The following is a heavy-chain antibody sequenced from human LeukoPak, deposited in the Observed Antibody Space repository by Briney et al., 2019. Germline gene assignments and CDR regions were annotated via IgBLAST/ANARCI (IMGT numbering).Heavy chain of an antibody. D-gene: IGHD1-14*01. J-gene: IGHJ3*02. CDR3: GRSVPEAVRPPFDI. CDR1: GGSISSYY. Sequence: SETLSLTCTVSGGSISSYYWSWIRQPPGKGLEWIGYIYYSGSTNYNPSLKSRVTISLDTSKNQFSLKLSSVAAADTAVYYCGRSVPEAVRPPFDIWGQGTMVTVSS. V-gene: IGHV4-59*08. CDR2: IYYSGST.